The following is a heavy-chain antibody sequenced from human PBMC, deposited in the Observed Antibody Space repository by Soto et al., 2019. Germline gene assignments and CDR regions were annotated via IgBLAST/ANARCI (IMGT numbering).Heavy chain of an antibody. V-gene: IGHV4-59*01. CDR3: ARGGSSWYGAWFDP. Sequence: SETLSLTCTVSGGSISSYYWSWIRQPPGKGLEWIGYIYDDVSTNYNPSLKSRVTISVDTSKNQFSLKLSSVTAADTAVYYCARGGSSWYGAWFDPWAREPWSPSPQ. D-gene: IGHD6-13*01. CDR2: IYDDVST. CDR1: GGSISSYY. J-gene: IGHJ5*02.